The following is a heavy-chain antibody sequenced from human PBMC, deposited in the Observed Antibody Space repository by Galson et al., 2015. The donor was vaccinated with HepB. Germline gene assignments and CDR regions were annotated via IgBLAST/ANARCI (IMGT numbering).Heavy chain of an antibody. D-gene: IGHD6-13*01. J-gene: IGHJ4*02. CDR3: ASGAAAGSLVY. CDR2: IYYSGST. Sequence: ETLSLTCTVSGASISSSSYYWGWIRQPPGKGLEWIGSIYYSGSTYYNPSLKSRVTISVDTSKNQFSLKLNSVTAADTAVYYCASGAAAGSLVYWGQGTLVTVSS. V-gene: IGHV4-39*01. CDR1: GASISSSSYY.